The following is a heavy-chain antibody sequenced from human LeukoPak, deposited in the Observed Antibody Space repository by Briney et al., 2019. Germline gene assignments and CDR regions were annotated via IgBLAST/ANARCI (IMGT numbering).Heavy chain of an antibody. V-gene: IGHV4-59*12. CDR1: GGSIRSYY. CDR3: ARDYGYSSGWRPFDY. Sequence: PSETLSLTCSVSGGSIRSYYWSWIRQPPGKGLEWIGYIYYSGSTNYNPSLKSRVTISVDTSKNQFSLKLSSVTAADTAVYYCARDYGYSSGWRPFDYWGQGTLVTVSS. J-gene: IGHJ4*02. D-gene: IGHD6-19*01. CDR2: IYYSGST.